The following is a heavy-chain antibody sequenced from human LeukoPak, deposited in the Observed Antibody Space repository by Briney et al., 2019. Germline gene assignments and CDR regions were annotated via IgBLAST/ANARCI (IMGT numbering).Heavy chain of an antibody. V-gene: IGHV4-59*12. Sequence: SETLSLTCTVSGGSISSYYWSWIRQPPGKGLEWIGYIYYSGSTNYNPSLKSRVTISVDRSKNQFSLKLSSVTAADTAVYYCARVHGQLVQVFDYWGQGTLVTVSS. CDR2: IYYSGST. J-gene: IGHJ4*02. CDR3: ARVHGQLVQVFDY. CDR1: GGSISSYY. D-gene: IGHD6-6*01.